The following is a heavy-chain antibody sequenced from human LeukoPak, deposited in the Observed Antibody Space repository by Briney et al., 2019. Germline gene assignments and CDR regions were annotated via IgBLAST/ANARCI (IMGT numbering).Heavy chain of an antibody. CDR2: IYYSGST. CDR3: ARPGYSSGWYDWYFDL. D-gene: IGHD6-19*01. J-gene: IGHJ2*01. V-gene: IGHV4-30-4*01. CDR1: GGSISSGDYY. Sequence: SQTLSLTCTVSGGSISSGDYYWSWIRQPPGKGLEWIGYIYYSGSTYYNSSLKSRVTISVDTSKNQFSLKLSSVTAADTAVYYCARPGYSSGWYDWYFDLWGRGTLVTVSS.